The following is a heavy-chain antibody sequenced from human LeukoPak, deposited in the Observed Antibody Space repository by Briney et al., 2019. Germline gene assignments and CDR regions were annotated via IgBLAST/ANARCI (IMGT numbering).Heavy chain of an antibody. Sequence: SETLSLTCAVYGVSFSGYYWSWIRQPPGKGLEWIGEINHSGSTNYNPSLKSRVTISVDTSKNQFSLKLSSVTAADTAVYYCARSGYDILTGYYKGPIFDYWGQGTLDTVSS. CDR1: GVSFSGYY. D-gene: IGHD3-9*01. CDR2: INHSGST. V-gene: IGHV4-34*01. CDR3: ARSGYDILTGYYKGPIFDY. J-gene: IGHJ4*02.